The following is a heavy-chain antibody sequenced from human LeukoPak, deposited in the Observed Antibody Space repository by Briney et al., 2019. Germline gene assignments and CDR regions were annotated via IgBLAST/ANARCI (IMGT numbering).Heavy chain of an antibody. D-gene: IGHD6-6*01. J-gene: IGHJ6*03. V-gene: IGHV1-18*04. CDR2: ISAYNGNT. CDR1: GYTFTGYY. Sequence: ASVKVSCKASGYTFTGYYMHWVRQAPGQGLEWMGWISAYNGNTNYAQKLQGRVTMTTDTSTSTAYMELRSLRSDDTAVYYCASGGGTYSSSWDYYYYMDVWGKGTTVTVSS. CDR3: ASGGGTYSSSWDYYYYMDV.